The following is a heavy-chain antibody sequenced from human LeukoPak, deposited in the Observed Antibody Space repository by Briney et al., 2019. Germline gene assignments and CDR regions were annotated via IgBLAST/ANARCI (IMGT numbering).Heavy chain of an antibody. J-gene: IGHJ1*01. D-gene: IGHD3-10*01. CDR3: AKGSLGFAQH. Sequence: PGGSLRLSCAASGFTFSSYGMHWVRQAPGKGLEWVAFIRYDGGNKYYADSVKGRFTISRDNSKNTLYLQMNSLRAEDTAVYYCAKGSLGFAQHWGQGTLVTVSS. CDR2: IRYDGGNK. V-gene: IGHV3-30*02. CDR1: GFTFSSYG.